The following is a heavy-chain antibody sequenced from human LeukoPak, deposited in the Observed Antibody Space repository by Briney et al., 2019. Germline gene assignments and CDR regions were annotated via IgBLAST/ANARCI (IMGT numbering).Heavy chain of an antibody. D-gene: IGHD6-13*01. J-gene: IGHJ5*02. CDR1: GFTFSSYA. Sequence: GGSLRLSCAASGFTFSSYAMYWVRQAPGKGLEWVAVIWFDGSNKYYADSVKGRFTISRDNSKNTLYLQMNSLRAEDTAVYYCARGADGSSSSESEWFDPWGQGTLVTVSS. CDR3: ARGADGSSSSESEWFDP. V-gene: IGHV3-33*07. CDR2: IWFDGSNK.